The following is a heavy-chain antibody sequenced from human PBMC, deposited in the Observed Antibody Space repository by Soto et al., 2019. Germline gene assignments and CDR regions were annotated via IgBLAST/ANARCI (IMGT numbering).Heavy chain of an antibody. V-gene: IGHV4-59*01. CDR3: ARVVAVGFYGMDV. Sequence: SETLSLTCTVSGGSISSYYWSWIRQPPGKGLEWIGYIYYSGSTNYNPSLKSRVTISVDTSKNQFSLKLSSVTATDTAVYCCARVVAVGFYGMDVWGQGTTVTVSS. J-gene: IGHJ6*02. D-gene: IGHD6-19*01. CDR1: GGSISSYY. CDR2: IYYSGST.